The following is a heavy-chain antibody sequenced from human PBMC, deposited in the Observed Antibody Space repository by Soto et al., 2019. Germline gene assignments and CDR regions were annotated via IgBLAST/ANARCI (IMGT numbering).Heavy chain of an antibody. V-gene: IGHV3-23*01. CDR2: ISGSGGST. Sequence: GSLRLSCAASGFTFSSYAMSWVRQAPGKGLEWVSAISGSGGSTYYADSVKGRFTISRDNSKNTLYLQMNSLRAEDTAVYYCAVYSSGWYKYFQHWGQGTLVTVSS. CDR1: GFTFSSYA. CDR3: AVYSSGWYKYFQH. J-gene: IGHJ1*01. D-gene: IGHD6-19*01.